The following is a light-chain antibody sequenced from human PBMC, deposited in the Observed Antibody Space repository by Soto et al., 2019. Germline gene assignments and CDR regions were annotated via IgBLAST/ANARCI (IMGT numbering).Light chain of an antibody. CDR2: CAS. Sequence: DIPMTQSPSSLSASVGDRVTIACRASQSVATSVNWYQQKPGKAPNLLIYCASVLQRGVPSRFSANGGGTDFTLTISSLQPEDVATYYCQQTYSNVLTFGGGTTVDVK. J-gene: IGKJ4*01. CDR1: QSVATS. CDR3: QQTYSNVLT. V-gene: IGKV1-39*01.